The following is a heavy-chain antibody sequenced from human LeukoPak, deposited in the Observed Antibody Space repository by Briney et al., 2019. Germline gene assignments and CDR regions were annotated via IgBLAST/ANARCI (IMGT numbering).Heavy chain of an antibody. Sequence: SETLSLTCTVYGGSFSGYCWSWIRQPPGKGLEWVGEINHRGSTNYNPSLKSRVTISVDTSKNQFSLKLTSVTAADTAVYYCTGGKPETVFDYWGQGTLVTVSP. D-gene: IGHD2-21*02. J-gene: IGHJ4*02. CDR3: TGGKPETVFDY. CDR1: GGSFSGYC. V-gene: IGHV4-34*01. CDR2: INHRGST.